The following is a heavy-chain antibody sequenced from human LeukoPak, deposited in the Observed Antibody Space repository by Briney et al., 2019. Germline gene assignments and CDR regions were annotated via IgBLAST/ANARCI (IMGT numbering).Heavy chain of an antibody. V-gene: IGHV3-21*01. CDR3: ARGTLSSWDY. Sequence: TGGSLRLSCAASGFTFSSYAMSWVRQAPGKGLEWVSSISSSSSYIYYADSVKGRFTISRDNAKNSLYLQMNGLRAEDTAVYYCARGTLSSWDYWGQGTLVTVSS. J-gene: IGHJ4*02. CDR2: ISSSSSYI. D-gene: IGHD6-13*01. CDR1: GFTFSSYA.